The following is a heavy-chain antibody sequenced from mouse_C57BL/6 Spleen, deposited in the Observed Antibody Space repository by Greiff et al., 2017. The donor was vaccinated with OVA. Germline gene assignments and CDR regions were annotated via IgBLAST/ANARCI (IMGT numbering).Heavy chain of an antibody. CDR3: ATSDYCNYASYLAY. CDR1: GFAFSSSW. V-gene: IGHV1-82*01. CDR2: IYPGDGNT. J-gene: IGHJ3*01. D-gene: IGHD2-1*01. Sequence: QVHVKQSGPELVKPGASVKFSCKASGFAFSSSWMHWVKQRPEKGLEWIGRIYPGDGNTKYNGKFQGKATLTADKSSSTAYLHISSLTSEYSAIYFCATSDYCNYASYLAYWGQGTLVTVSA.